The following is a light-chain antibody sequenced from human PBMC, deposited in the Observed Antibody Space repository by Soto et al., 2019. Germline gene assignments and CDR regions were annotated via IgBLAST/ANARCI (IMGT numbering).Light chain of an antibody. V-gene: IGKV3-11*01. CDR2: DAS. Sequence: EIVLTQSPATLSLSPGERATLSCRASQAISSYLAWYQQKPGQAPRLLIYDASKRATGVPARFSGSGSGTDFTLTISNLEPDDVAVYYCQQRSNWPLFGQGTRLEIK. CDR3: QQRSNWPL. J-gene: IGKJ5*01. CDR1: QAISSY.